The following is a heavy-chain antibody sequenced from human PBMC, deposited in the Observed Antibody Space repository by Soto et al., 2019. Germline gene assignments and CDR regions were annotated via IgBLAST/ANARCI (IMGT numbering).Heavy chain of an antibody. J-gene: IGHJ6*02. CDR2: IIPTFGTA. D-gene: IGHD3-3*01. Sequence: SVKVSCKASGGTFSSYAISWVRQAPGQGLEWMGGIIPTFGTANYAQKFQGRVTITADESTSTAYMELSSLRSEDTAVYYCARTAEYYDFWSGSPNYYYYGMDVWGQGTTVTV. V-gene: IGHV1-69*13. CDR1: GGTFSSYA. CDR3: ARTAEYYDFWSGSPNYYYYGMDV.